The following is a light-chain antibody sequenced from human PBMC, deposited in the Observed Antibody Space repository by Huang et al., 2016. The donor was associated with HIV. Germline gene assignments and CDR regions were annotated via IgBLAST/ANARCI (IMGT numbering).Light chain of an antibody. CDR1: QDIRNY. V-gene: IGKV1-33*01. CDR2: DAS. J-gene: IGKJ4*01. Sequence: DIQMTQSPSSRSASVGDRVTVTCQASQDIRNYLNWYQQKPGKSPKILMYDASNLETGGPSRVSGSGSGTDCTFTISSLQPEDIATYYCQQYDNLPRTFGGGTKVEIK. CDR3: QQYDNLPRT.